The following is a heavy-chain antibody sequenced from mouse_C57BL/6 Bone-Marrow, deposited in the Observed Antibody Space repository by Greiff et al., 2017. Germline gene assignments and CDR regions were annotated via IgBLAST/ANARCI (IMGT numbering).Heavy chain of an antibody. CDR1: GFTFTSYG. J-gene: IGHJ3*01. V-gene: IGHV5-6*02. Sequence: EVHLVESGGDLVKPGGSLKFSCAASGFTFTSYGMSWVRQTPDKRLEWVATISSGGSYTYYPDSVKGRFTISRDNAKNTLYLQMSSLKSEDTAMYYCARRGFAYWGQGTLVTVSA. CDR2: ISSGGSYT. CDR3: ARRGFAY.